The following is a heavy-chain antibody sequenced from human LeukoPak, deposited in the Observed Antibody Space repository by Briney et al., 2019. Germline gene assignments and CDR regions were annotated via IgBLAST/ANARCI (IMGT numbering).Heavy chain of an antibody. Sequence: GASVTVSCKASVYTFTGYYIHWVRQAPGQGLEGMGWIYPYSGDTNYAQNFKGRVTMTRATSISTDYMELRSLKSDDTAVYYCARDRNSGSSLDIWGQGTMLTVSS. V-gene: IGHV1-2*02. CDR3: ARDRNSGSSLDI. J-gene: IGHJ3*02. CDR2: IYPYSGDT. D-gene: IGHD6-6*01. CDR1: VYTFTGYY.